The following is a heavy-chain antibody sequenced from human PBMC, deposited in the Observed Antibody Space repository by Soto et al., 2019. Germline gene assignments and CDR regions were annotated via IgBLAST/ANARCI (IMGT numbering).Heavy chain of an antibody. J-gene: IGHJ6*02. CDR1: GGSFSGYY. D-gene: IGHD3-3*01. Sequence: LSLTCAVYGGSFSGYYWSWIRQPPGKGLEWIGEINHSGSTNYNPSLKSRVTISVDTSKNQFSLKLSSVTAADTAVYYCASLSRSGYYYYYGMDVWGQGTTVTVSS. V-gene: IGHV4-34*01. CDR2: INHSGST. CDR3: ASLSRSGYYYYYGMDV.